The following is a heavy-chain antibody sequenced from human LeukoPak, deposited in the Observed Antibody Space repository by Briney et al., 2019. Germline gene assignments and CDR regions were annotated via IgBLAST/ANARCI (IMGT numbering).Heavy chain of an antibody. J-gene: IGHJ4*02. CDR3: ARGPNYGDRVDYLGS. Sequence: GGSLRLSCAASGFIFSSHWMTWIRQIPGKGLEFVASIKQGGSEKYYADSVKGRFTVSRDHAKSSLHLQINSVSAGDTAVYYCARGPNYGDRVDYLGSWGQGNKVTVSS. D-gene: IGHD4-17*01. CDR1: GFIFSSHW. CDR2: IKQGGSEK. V-gene: IGHV3-7*01.